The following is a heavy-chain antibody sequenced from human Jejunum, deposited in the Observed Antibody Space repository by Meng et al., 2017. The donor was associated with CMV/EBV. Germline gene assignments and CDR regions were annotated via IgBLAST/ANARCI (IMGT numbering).Heavy chain of an antibody. Sequence: SGFTFSSSWMNWVRQVPGKGLEWVANIKQDGGERYYVESVKGRFTVSRNNAKNSLFLQMDGLRAEDTAVYYCARQKCGGDCDMDVWGQGTTVTVSS. CDR1: GFTFSSSW. CDR3: ARQKCGGDCDMDV. V-gene: IGHV3-7*01. D-gene: IGHD2-21*01. J-gene: IGHJ6*02. CDR2: IKQDGGER.